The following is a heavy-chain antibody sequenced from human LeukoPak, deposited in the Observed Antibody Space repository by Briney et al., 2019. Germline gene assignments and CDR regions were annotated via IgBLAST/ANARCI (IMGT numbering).Heavy chain of an antibody. CDR1: GFTFGSYE. CDR3: ARGEGLPFDY. D-gene: IGHD3/OR15-3a*01. Sequence: PGGSLRLSCVASGFTFGSYEMNSVRQAPGKGLEWLSYIGSSDSTTHYADSVKGRFTISRDNAKNSLYLQTNSLRVEDTAVYYCARGEGLPFDYWGQGTLVTVSS. V-gene: IGHV3-48*03. J-gene: IGHJ4*02. CDR2: IGSSDSTT.